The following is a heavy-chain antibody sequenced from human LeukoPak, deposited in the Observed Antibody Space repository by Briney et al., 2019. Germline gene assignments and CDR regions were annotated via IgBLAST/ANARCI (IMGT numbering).Heavy chain of an antibody. V-gene: IGHV4-61*02. J-gene: IGHJ4*02. CDR3: ARDSTMVRGVI. Sequence: SETLSLTCTVSGGSISSGSYYWSWIRQPAGKGLEWIGRIYTSGSTNYNPSLKSRVTISVDTSRNQFSLKRSSVTAADTAVYYCARDSTMVRGVIWGQGTLVTVSS. D-gene: IGHD3-10*01. CDR1: GGSISSGSYY. CDR2: IYTSGST.